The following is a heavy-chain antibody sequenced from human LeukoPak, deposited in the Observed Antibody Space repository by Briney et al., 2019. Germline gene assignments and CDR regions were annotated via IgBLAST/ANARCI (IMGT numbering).Heavy chain of an antibody. V-gene: IGHV3-21*01. D-gene: IGHD6-19*01. J-gene: IGHJ4*02. CDR3: ARDLGVAGAFYYFDY. Sequence: GGSLRLSCAASGFTFSSYSMNWVRQAPGKGLEWVSSISSSSSYIYYADSVKGRFTISRDNAKNSLYLQMNSLRAEDTAAYYCARDLGVAGAFYYFDYWGQGTLVTVSS. CDR1: GFTFSSYS. CDR2: ISSSSSYI.